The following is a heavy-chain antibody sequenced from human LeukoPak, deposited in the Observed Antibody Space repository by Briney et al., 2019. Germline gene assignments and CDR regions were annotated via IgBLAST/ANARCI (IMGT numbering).Heavy chain of an antibody. CDR1: GFTFSSYA. V-gene: IGHV3-30-3*01. D-gene: IGHD3-22*01. J-gene: IGHJ4*02. CDR3: ARTLIVVGGHFDY. CDR2: ISYDGSNK. Sequence: GGSLRLSCAASGFTFSSYAMHWVRQAPGKGLEWVAVISYDGSNKYYADFVKGRFTISRDNSKNTLYLQMNSLRAEDTAVYYCARTLIVVGGHFDYWGQGTLVTVSS.